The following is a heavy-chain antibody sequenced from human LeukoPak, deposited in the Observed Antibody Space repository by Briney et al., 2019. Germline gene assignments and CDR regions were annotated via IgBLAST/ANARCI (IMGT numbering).Heavy chain of an antibody. CDR1: GFTFSSYS. CDR3: ARDGGSSGWAYYMDV. CDR2: ISSSSSTI. V-gene: IGHV3-48*04. Sequence: GRSLRLSCAASGFTFSSYSMNWVRQAPGKGLEWVSYISSSSSTIYYADSVKGRFTISRDNAKNSLYLQMNSLRAEDTAVYYCARDGGSSGWAYYMDVWGKGTTVTVSS. J-gene: IGHJ6*03. D-gene: IGHD6-19*01.